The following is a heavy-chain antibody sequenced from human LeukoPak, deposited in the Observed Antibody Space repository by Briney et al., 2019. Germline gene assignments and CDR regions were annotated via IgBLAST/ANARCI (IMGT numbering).Heavy chain of an antibody. Sequence: SETLSLTCTVSGGSISSYYWSWIRQPPGKGPEWIGYIYYSGSTNYNPSLKSRVTISVDTSKNQFSLKLSSVTAADTAVYYCARDQDYGVFDYWGQGTLVTVSS. CDR3: ARDQDYGVFDY. CDR1: GGSISSYY. V-gene: IGHV4-59*01. J-gene: IGHJ4*02. CDR2: IYYSGST. D-gene: IGHD4-17*01.